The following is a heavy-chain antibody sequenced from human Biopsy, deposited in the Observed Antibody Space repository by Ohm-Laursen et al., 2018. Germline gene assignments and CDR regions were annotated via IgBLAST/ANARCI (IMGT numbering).Heavy chain of an antibody. D-gene: IGHD4-23*01. J-gene: IGHJ4*02. CDR3: ARGSNDSGGLYFPR. Sequence: GTLSLTCSVSGGSFTGHYWSWIRQPPGKGLEWIGHISCTGYTSYNASLKSRVTSSVDTSRNHFSLRLSSLTAADTAVYYCARGSNDSGGLYFPRWGQGTLLTVSS. CDR1: GGSFTGHY. CDR2: ISCTGYT. V-gene: IGHV4-59*11.